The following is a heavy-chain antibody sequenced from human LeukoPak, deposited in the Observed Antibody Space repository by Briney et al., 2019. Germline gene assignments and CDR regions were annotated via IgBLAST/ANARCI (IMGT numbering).Heavy chain of an antibody. V-gene: IGHV1-24*01. CDR1: GYTLTELS. CDR3: ATALGDFWSGYTLYHFDY. Sequence: ASVKVSCKVSGYTLTELSMHWVRQAPGKGLEWMGGFDPEDGETIYAQKFRGRVTMTEDTSTDTAYMELSSLRSEDTAVYYCATALGDFWSGYTLYHFDYWGQGTLVTVSS. CDR2: FDPEDGET. J-gene: IGHJ4*02. D-gene: IGHD3-3*01.